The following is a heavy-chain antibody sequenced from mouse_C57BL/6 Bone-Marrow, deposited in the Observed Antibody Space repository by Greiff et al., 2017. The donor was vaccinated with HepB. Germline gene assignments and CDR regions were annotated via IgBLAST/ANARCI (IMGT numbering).Heavy chain of an antibody. J-gene: IGHJ1*03. Sequence: VQLQQPGAELVMPGASVKLSCKASGYTFTSYWMHWVKQRPGQGLEWIGEIDPSDSYTNYNQKFKGKSTLTEDKSSSTAYMQLSSLTSEDSAVYYCARSKGYWYFDVWGTGTTVTVSS. CDR1: GYTFTSYW. V-gene: IGHV1-69*01. CDR2: IDPSDSYT. CDR3: ARSKGYWYFDV.